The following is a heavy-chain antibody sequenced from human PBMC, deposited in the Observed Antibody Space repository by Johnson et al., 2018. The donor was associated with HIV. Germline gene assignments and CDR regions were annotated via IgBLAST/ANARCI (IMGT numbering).Heavy chain of an antibody. D-gene: IGHD2-15*01. V-gene: IGHV3-9*01. CDR3: AKRQGGGAFDI. J-gene: IGHJ3*02. Sequence: VQLVESGGGLVQPGRSLRLSCAASGFTFDDYAMHWVRQAPGKGLEWVSGISWNSGSIGYADSVKGRFTISRDNSKNTLYLQMNSLRAEDTAVYYCAKRQGGGAFDIWGQGTMVTVSS. CDR2: ISWNSGSI. CDR1: GFTFDDYA.